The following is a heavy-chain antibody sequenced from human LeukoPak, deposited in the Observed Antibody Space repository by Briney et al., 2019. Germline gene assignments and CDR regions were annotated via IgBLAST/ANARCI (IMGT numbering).Heavy chain of an antibody. V-gene: IGHV3-33*01. CDR2: IWYDESNK. Sequence: GGSLRLSCAASGFTLRNYGMHWVRQAPGKGLEWVAVIWYDESNKYYADSVKGRFTISRDNSKSMLYLQMNSLRVEDTAVYYCARLSGLGNWGQGTLVTVSS. CDR3: ARLSGLGN. J-gene: IGHJ4*02. D-gene: IGHD5/OR15-5a*01. CDR1: GFTLRNYG.